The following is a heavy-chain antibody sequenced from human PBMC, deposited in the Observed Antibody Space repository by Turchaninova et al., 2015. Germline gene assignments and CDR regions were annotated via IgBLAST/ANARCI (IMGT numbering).Heavy chain of an antibody. CDR2: INHSGST. Sequence: QVQLQQWGAGLLKPSETLSLTCAVYGGSFSDYYWSWVRQTQGKGLGWLGEINHSGSTTYNPSLKRRVTISVDTSKNQFSLNLNSVTAADTAIYYCARGQWLDNNWGQGTLVTVSS. CDR1: GGSFSDYY. V-gene: IGHV4-34*01. D-gene: IGHD6-19*01. CDR3: ARGQWLDNN. J-gene: IGHJ4*02.